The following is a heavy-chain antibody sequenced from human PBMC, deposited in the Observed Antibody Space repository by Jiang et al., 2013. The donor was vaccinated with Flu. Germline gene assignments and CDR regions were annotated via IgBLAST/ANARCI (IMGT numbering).Heavy chain of an antibody. D-gene: IGHD1-7*01. Sequence: TQTLTLTCTFSGFSLNTGGVGVGLGSVGPPTERALEWLALIFWDDDRRYSPFLMGRLAIYKDVSKNQVVLTMTDVDPRDTGTYFCARLFRASAGIGTYGLDIWGPGTAVTVSS. CDR2: IFWDDDR. CDR1: GFSLNTGGVG. J-gene: IGHJ6*02. CDR3: ARLFRASAGIGTYGLDI. V-gene: IGHV2-5*02.